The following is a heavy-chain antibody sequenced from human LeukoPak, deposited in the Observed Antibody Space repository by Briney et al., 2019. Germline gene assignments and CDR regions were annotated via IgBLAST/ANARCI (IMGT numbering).Heavy chain of an antibody. CDR2: ISSSSSYI. D-gene: IGHD6-13*01. CDR3: TRDGYSSSCPKD. J-gene: IGHJ4*02. V-gene: IGHV3-21*01. CDR1: GFTFSSYS. Sequence: GGSLRLSCAASGFTFSSYSMNWVRQAPGEGLEWVSSISSSSSYIYYADSVKGRFTISRDNAKNSLYLQMNSLRAEDTAVYYCTRDGYSSSCPKDWGQGTLVTVSS.